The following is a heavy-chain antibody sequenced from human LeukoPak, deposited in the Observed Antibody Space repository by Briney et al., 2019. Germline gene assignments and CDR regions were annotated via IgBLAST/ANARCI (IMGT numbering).Heavy chain of an antibody. D-gene: IGHD5-18*01. V-gene: IGHV3-48*04. CDR3: ARASGDIVETATMGSY. J-gene: IGHJ4*02. Sequence: GGSLRLSCAASGFTLSSYAMTWVRQAPGKGLEWVSDIGDSGATIYYADSVKGRFTISRDNAKNSLYLQMNSLRAEDTAVYYCARASGDIVETATMGSYWGQGTLVTVSS. CDR1: GFTLSSYA. CDR2: IGDSGATI.